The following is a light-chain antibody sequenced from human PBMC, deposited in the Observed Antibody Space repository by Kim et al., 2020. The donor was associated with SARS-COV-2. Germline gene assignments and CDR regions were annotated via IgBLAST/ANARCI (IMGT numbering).Light chain of an antibody. V-gene: IGLV2-14*03. CDR2: AVS. J-gene: IGLJ3*02. CDR1: SSYVGGYNY. CDR3: SSYTSSSTWV. Sequence: EQSITISCTGTSSYVGGYNYVTWDQHHPGKAPKLMIYAVSNRPSGVSNRFSGSKSGNTASLTISGLQAEDEADYYCSSYTSSSTWVFGGGTQLTVL.